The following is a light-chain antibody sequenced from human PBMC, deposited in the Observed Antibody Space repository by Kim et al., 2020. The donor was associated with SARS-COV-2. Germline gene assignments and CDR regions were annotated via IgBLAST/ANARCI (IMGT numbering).Light chain of an antibody. J-gene: IGKJ2*01. CDR2: KAS. V-gene: IGKV1-5*03. Sequence: DIQMTQSPSTLSASVGDRVTITCRASQSISSWLAWYQQKQGKATNLLISKASNLERGVPSRFSGSGSGPEFTLTISSLQPDDFATYYDEVRYTFGQGTKLEI. CDR3: EVRYT. CDR1: QSISSW.